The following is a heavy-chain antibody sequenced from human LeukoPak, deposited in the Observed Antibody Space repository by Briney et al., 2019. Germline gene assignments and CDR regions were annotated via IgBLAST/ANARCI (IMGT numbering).Heavy chain of an antibody. Sequence: GGSLRLSCAASGLTFSNYWMDWVRQAPGKGLEWVANIKQDGSEKNYVDSVKGRFIISRDNAKNSLYLQMNSLRAEDTAVYYCAKDQWELTSYYYYGMDVWGQGTTVTVSS. J-gene: IGHJ6*02. V-gene: IGHV3-7*03. CDR2: IKQDGSEK. D-gene: IGHD1-26*01. CDR3: AKDQWELTSYYYYGMDV. CDR1: GLTFSNYW.